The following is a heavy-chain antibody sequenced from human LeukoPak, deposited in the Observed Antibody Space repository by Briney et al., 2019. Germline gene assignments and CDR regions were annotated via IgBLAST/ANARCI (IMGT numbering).Heavy chain of an antibody. CDR3: ARDGHYDILTGYFQD. V-gene: IGHV1-2*02. J-gene: IGHJ1*01. D-gene: IGHD3-9*01. CDR2: INPNSGGT. CDR1: GYTFTGYY. Sequence: ASVKVSCKASGYTFTGYYMHWVRQAPGQGLEWMGSINPNSGGTNYAQKFQGRVTMTRDTSISAAYMELSRLRSDDTAVYYCARDGHYDILTGYFQDWGQGTLVTVSS.